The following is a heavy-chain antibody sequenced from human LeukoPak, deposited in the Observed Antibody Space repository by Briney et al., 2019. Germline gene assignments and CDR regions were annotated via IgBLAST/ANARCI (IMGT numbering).Heavy chain of an antibody. CDR3: ARGGYYYDSSGYYYVRSRYFQH. CDR2: INHSGST. CDR1: GGSISGYY. V-gene: IGHV4-34*01. J-gene: IGHJ1*01. D-gene: IGHD3-22*01. Sequence: PSETLSLTCTVSGGSISGYYWSWIRQPPGKGLEWIGEINHSGSTNYNPSLKSRVTISVDTSKNQFSLKLSSVTAADTAVYYCARGGYYYDSSGYYYVRSRYFQHWGQGTLVTVSS.